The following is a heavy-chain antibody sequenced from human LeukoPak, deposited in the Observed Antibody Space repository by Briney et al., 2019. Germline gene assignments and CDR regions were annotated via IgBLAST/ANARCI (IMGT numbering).Heavy chain of an antibody. CDR2: INPNSGGT. Sequence: SAKVSCKASGHTFTGYYMHWVRQAPGQGLEWMGRINPNSGGTNYAQKFQGRVTMTRDTSISTAYMELSRLRSDDTAVYYCARHSVANQGTGDYRGQGTLVTVSS. CDR1: GHTFTGYY. J-gene: IGHJ4*02. CDR3: ARHSVANQGTGDY. D-gene: IGHD4-23*01. V-gene: IGHV1-2*06.